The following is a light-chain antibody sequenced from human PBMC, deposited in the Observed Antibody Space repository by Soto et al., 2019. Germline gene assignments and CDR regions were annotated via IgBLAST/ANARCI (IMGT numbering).Light chain of an antibody. V-gene: IGKV3-20*01. Sequence: EIVLTQSPGTLSLSPGERATLSCRASQHVSSSFLVWYQQKPGQAPRLLIYGASSRATGIPDRFSGSGSGTVFALTINRLEPEDFAGYYCQHDENSPPSVTFGTGTKVYSK. CDR2: GAS. CDR1: QHVSSSF. CDR3: QHDENSPPSVT. J-gene: IGKJ3*01.